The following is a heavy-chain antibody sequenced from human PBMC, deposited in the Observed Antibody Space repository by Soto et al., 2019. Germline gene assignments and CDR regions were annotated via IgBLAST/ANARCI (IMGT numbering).Heavy chain of an antibody. J-gene: IGHJ5*02. Sequence: SETLSLTCTVSGISITSSYWNWFRQSPGKGLKWIGQISDRGDINYNPPLESRVAISTDTSKNQVSLTLTAVNAADTAVYFCARGRHWFGPWGQGTLVTVSS. CDR1: GISITSSY. CDR2: ISDRGDI. CDR3: ARGRHWFGP. V-gene: IGHV4-59*08.